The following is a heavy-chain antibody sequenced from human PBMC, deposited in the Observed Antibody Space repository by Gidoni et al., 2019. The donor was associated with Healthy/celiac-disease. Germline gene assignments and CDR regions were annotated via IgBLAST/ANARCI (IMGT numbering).Heavy chain of an antibody. CDR2: IYHSGST. V-gene: IGHV4-4*02. J-gene: IGHJ4*02. D-gene: IGHD5-18*01. Sequence: QPQLQESGPRLVKPSGTLSLTCSFSGGSIRRSNSWSWVRQPPGKGLEWIGEIYHSGSTNYNPSLKSRVTISVDKSKNQFSLKLSSVTAADTAVYYCARGRVRGYSYGYKGFYFDYWGQGTLVTVSS. CDR1: GGSIRRSNS. CDR3: ARGRVRGYSYGYKGFYFDY.